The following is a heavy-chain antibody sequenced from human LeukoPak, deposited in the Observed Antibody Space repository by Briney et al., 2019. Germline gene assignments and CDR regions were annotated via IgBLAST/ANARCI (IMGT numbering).Heavy chain of an antibody. CDR2: ISYDGSNK. D-gene: IGHD5/OR15-5a*01. CDR1: GFTFSSYA. CDR3: ARPSTSP. V-gene: IGHV3-30-3*01. Sequence: AGSLRLSCAASGFTFSSYAMHWVRQAPGKGLEWVAVISYDGSNKYYADSVKGRFTISRDNSKNTLYLQMNSLRAEDTAVYYCARPSTSPWGQGTLVTVSS. J-gene: IGHJ5*02.